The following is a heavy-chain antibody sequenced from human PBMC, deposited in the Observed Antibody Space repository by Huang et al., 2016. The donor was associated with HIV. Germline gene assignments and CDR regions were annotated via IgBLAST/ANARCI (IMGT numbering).Heavy chain of an antibody. CDR1: GGSFSGYY. CDR2: INPSGST. D-gene: IGHD1-26*01. Sequence: HVQLQQWGAGLLKPSETLSLICAVYGGSFSGYYWRWISQLPGKGLEWVGEINPSGSTNYNPSLKSRVTISVDTCKNQFSLKLSSVTAADTAVYHCARGGDGVGATRFDFWGQGNQVTVSS. CDR3: ARGGDGVGATRFDF. J-gene: IGHJ4*02. V-gene: IGHV4-34*02.